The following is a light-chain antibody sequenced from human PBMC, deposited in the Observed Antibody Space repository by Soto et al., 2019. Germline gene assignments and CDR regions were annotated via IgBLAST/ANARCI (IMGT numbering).Light chain of an antibody. CDR2: DVN. Sequence: QSALTQPASVSGSPGQSITISCTGTSSDVGGYNYVSWYQHHPGKAPKLLIYDVNNRPSGVSDRFSGSKSGNTASLTISGLQTEDEADYYGSSYTSIITVVFGGGTKLTVL. J-gene: IGLJ2*01. CDR3: SSYTSIITVV. V-gene: IGLV2-14*01. CDR1: SSDVGGYNY.